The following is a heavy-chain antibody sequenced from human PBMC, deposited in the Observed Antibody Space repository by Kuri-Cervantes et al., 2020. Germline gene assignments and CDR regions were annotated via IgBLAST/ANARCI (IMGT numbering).Heavy chain of an antibody. Sequence: SETLSLTCTVSGGSISSSSYYWGWIRQPPGKGLEWIGSIYYSGSTYYNPSLKSRVTMSVDTSKNQFSLKLSSVTAADTAVYYCARGPSYGLNFFDYWGQGTLVTVSS. CDR3: ARGPSYGLNFFDY. D-gene: IGHD5-18*01. J-gene: IGHJ4*02. V-gene: IGHV4-39*07. CDR2: IYYSGST. CDR1: GGSISSSSYY.